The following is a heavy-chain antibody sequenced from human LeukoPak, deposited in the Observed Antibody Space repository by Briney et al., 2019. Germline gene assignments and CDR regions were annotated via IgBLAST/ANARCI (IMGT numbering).Heavy chain of an antibody. Sequence: SETLSLTCTVSGGSITSTTYHWGWIRQSPGKGLEWIGSIHYSGSTYYNPSLKSRVSISLDTSKSQFSLKLSSVTAADTAVYYCARLSPSDYGDYGFDPWGQGTLVTVSS. V-gene: IGHV4-39*01. CDR3: ARLSPSDYGDYGFDP. J-gene: IGHJ5*02. CDR2: IHYSGST. CDR1: GGSITSTTYH. D-gene: IGHD4-17*01.